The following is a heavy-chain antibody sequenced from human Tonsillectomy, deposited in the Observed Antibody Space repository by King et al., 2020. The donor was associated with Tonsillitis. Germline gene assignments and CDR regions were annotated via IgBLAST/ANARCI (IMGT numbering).Heavy chain of an antibody. J-gene: IGHJ6*03. CDR3: ARGAMDGFYYYYYMDV. V-gene: IGHV4-59*01. CDR2: VYFNGNT. D-gene: IGHD3/OR15-3a*01. Sequence: QLQESGPGLVKTSETLSLTCTVSGGSISSYYWNWIRQPPGKGLEWIGYVYFNGNTKYNPSLKSRLTISVDTSKNQFSLKLSSVTAADTAVYYCARGAMDGFYYYYYMDVWGKGTTVTVSS. CDR1: GGSISSYY.